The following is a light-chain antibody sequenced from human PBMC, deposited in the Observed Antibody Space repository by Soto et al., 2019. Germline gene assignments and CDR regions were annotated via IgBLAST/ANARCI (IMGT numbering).Light chain of an antibody. Sequence: DIQMTQSPSSLSASVGDRVTITCRASQSIRNALGWYQQKPWKAPKRLIYAASTLLTGVPSRFSGTGSGTEVILTISSLQPEDFATYYCQHHNSYLALTFGGGTKVEIK. CDR1: QSIRNA. CDR2: AAS. CDR3: QHHNSYLALT. V-gene: IGKV1-17*01. J-gene: IGKJ4*01.